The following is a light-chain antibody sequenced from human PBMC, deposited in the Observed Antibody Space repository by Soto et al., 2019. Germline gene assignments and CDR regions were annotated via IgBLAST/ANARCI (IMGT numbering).Light chain of an antibody. CDR1: SSDIGAHNY. Sequence: QSALTQPPSASGSPGQSVTISCTGTSSDIGAHNYVSWYQQHPGKVPRLMIYEVTKRPSGVPDRFSGSQSGNTASLTVSGLQAEDEADYYCSSYAGGNNLVFGGGTKLTVL. CDR2: EVT. J-gene: IGLJ3*02. V-gene: IGLV2-8*01. CDR3: SSYAGGNNLV.